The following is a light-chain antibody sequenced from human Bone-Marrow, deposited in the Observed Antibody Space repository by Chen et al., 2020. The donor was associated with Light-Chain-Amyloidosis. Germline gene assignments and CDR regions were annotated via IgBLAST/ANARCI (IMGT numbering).Light chain of an antibody. CDR1: YSDVGSHNF. V-gene: IGLV2-23*02. Sequence: SAPPPPASVSGSPGQPVTTACTGSYSDVGSHNFVSWYQHHPGRAPKLILYEVNNRPSGVSERFSGSKTDNTASLTISGLLGEDEADYYCCSYGGRFSLMFGGGTRLTVL. CDR3: CSYGGRFSLM. J-gene: IGLJ3*02. CDR2: EVN.